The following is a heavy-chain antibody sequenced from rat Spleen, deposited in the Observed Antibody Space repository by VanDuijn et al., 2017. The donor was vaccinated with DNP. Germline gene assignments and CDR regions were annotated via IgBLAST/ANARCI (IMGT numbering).Heavy chain of an antibody. Sequence: EVQLVESGGGLVQPGRSLKLSCAASGFTFSDYFMAWVRQAPKKGLEWVASISNEGSRTYYGDSVKGRFTISRDNAKSTLYLQMNSLRSEDTATYYCVRHNYNFDYWGQGVMVTVSS. CDR1: GFTFSDYF. CDR3: VRHNYNFDY. J-gene: IGHJ2*01. D-gene: IGHD1-1*01. CDR2: ISNEGSRT. V-gene: IGHV5-22*01.